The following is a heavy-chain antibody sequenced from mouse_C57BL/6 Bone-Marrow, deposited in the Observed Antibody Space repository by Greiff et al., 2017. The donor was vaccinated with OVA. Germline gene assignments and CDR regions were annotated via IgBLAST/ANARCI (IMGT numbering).Heavy chain of an antibody. Sequence: EVQLQQSGPGLVKPSQSLSLSCSVTGYSITSGYFWYWIRPPPGNLLEWVGFISYDGSNNYNPSLKNQISITRDTSKNQLFLKLNSVTTEDTATYYCERLLRYDPHYDDWGQGTTLTVAT. V-gene: IGHV3-6*01. CDR2: ISYDGSN. CDR1: GYSITSGYF. J-gene: IGHJ2*01. D-gene: IGHD2-12*01. CDR3: ERLLRYDPHYDD.